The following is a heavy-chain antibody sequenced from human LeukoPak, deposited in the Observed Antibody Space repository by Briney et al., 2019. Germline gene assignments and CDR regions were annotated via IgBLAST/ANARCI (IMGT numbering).Heavy chain of an antibody. D-gene: IGHD3-10*01. J-gene: IGHJ4*02. CDR1: GFTFITYR. CDR2: IRYDGTNT. Sequence: TGGSLRLSCAASGFTFITYRMHWVRQAPGKGLEWVAFIRYDGTNTYYADSVKGRFTISRDNSKNTLYLQMNSLRAEDTAMYYCARHVYYDSGTYHSGFDYWGLGTLVTVSS. CDR3: ARHVYYDSGTYHSGFDY. V-gene: IGHV3-30*02.